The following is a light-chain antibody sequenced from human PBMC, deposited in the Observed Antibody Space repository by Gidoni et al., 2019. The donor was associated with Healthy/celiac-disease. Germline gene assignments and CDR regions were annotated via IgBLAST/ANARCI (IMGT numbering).Light chain of an antibody. Sequence: EIVMTQSPATLSVSPGERATLSCRASQSVCSNLAWYQQKPGQAPRLLIYGASTRATGIPARFSGSGSGTEFTLTISSLQSEDFAVYYGQQYNNWPQTFGQGTKVEIK. V-gene: IGKV3-15*01. CDR3: QQYNNWPQT. CDR1: QSVCSN. CDR2: GAS. J-gene: IGKJ1*01.